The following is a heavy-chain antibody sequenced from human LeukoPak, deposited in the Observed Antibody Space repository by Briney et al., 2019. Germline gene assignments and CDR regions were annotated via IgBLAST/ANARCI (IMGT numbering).Heavy chain of an antibody. CDR2: IYPNSGGT. V-gene: IGHV1-2*02. CDR1: GYTFTGYY. D-gene: IGHD3-10*01. J-gene: IGHJ5*02. CDR3: ARVYYYGSGSYYSPWFDP. Sequence: ASVKVSCKASGYTFTGYYMHWVRQAPGQGLEWMGWIYPNSGGTNHAQKFQGRVTMTRNTSISTAYMELSSLRSEDTAVYYCARVYYYGSGSYYSPWFDPWGQGTLVTVSS.